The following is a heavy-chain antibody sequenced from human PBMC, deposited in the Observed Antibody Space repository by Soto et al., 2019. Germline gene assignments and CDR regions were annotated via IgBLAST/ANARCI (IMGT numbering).Heavy chain of an antibody. CDR1: GYTFTSYD. V-gene: IGHV1-8*01. J-gene: IGHJ6*03. CDR2: MNPNSGNT. Sequence: ASVKVSCKASGYTFTSYDINWVRQATGQGLEWMGWMNPNSGNTGYAQKFQGRVTMTRNTSISTAYMELSSLRSEDTAVYYCARAIVNHSSSGWDYYYYYMDVWGKGTTVTVSS. D-gene: IGHD6-6*01. CDR3: ARAIVNHSSSGWDYYYYYMDV.